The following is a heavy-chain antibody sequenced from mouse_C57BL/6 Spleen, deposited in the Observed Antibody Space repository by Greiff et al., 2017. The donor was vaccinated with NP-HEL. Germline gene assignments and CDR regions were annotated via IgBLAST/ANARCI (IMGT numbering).Heavy chain of an antibody. V-gene: IGHV1-52*01. CDR2: IDPSDSET. CDR1: GYTFTSYW. Sequence: QVQLQQSGAELVRPGSSVKLSCKASGYTFTSYWMHWVKQRPIQGLEWIGNIDPSDSETHYNQKFKDKATLTVDKSSSTAYMQLSSLTSEDSAVYYCARWLLVNYAMDYWGQGTSVTVSS. CDR3: ARWLLVNYAMDY. D-gene: IGHD2-3*01. J-gene: IGHJ4*01.